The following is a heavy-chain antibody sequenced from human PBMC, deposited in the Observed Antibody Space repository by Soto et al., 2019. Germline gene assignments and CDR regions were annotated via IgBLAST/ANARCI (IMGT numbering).Heavy chain of an antibody. V-gene: IGHV3-53*02. J-gene: IGHJ4*02. D-gene: IGHD6-6*01. CDR2: IYNGGGT. CDR3: ASTRGSSYDY. Sequence: EVQLVETGGGLIQPGGSLRLSCAASGFTVSGNYMSWVRQAPGKGLEWVSVIYNGGGTYYADSLKGRFTISRANSKNTLSLQMNSLRAEDTAVNYCASTRGSSYDYWGQGTLVTVSS. CDR1: GFTVSGNY.